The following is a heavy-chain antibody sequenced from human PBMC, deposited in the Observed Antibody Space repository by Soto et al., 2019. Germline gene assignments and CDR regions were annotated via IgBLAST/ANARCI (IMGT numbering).Heavy chain of an antibody. CDR3: ARLVDYCSSTSCYNFDY. V-gene: IGHV4-38-2*01. Sequence: PSETLSLTCAVSGYSISSGYYWGWIRQPPGKGLEWIGSIYHSGSTYYNPSLKSRVTISVDTSKNQFSLKLSSVTAADTAVYYCARLVDYCSSTSCYNFDYWGQGALVTVSS. J-gene: IGHJ4*02. D-gene: IGHD2-2*02. CDR2: IYHSGST. CDR1: GYSISSGYY.